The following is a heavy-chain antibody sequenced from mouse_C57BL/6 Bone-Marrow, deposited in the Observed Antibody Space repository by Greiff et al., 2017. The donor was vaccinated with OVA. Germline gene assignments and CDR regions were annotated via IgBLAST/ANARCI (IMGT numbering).Heavy chain of an antibody. J-gene: IGHJ3*01. CDR1: EYEFPSHD. D-gene: IGHD1-1*01. CDR3: ARHADYYGSSPWFAY. V-gene: IGHV5-2*01. Sequence: VQLKESGGGLVQPGESLKLSCESNEYEFPSHDMSWVRKTPEKRLELVAAINSDGGSTYYPDTMERRFIISRDNTKKTLYLQMSSLRSEDTALYYCARHADYYGSSPWFAYWGQGTLVTVSA. CDR2: INSDGGST.